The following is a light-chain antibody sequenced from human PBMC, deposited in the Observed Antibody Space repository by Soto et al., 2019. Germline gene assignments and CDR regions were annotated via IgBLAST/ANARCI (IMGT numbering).Light chain of an antibody. CDR2: DVS. Sequence: QSALTQPASVSGSPGQSITIPCTGTSNDIGGYNYVSWYQQHPGKVPKLMIFDVSYRPSGISDRFSGSKSGNTASLTISGLQHEDEDDYYCSSYGASSTLFGGGTKLTVL. V-gene: IGLV2-14*03. CDR3: SSYGASSTL. CDR1: SNDIGGYNY. J-gene: IGLJ2*01.